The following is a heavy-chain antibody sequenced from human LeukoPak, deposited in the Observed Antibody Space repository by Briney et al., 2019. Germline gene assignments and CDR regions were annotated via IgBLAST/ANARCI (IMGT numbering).Heavy chain of an antibody. J-gene: IGHJ5*02. CDR2: ISAYNGNT. Sequence: GASVKVSCKASGYTFTSYGISWVRQAPGQGLEWMGWISAYNGNTNYAQKLQGRVTMTTDTSTSTAYMELRSLRSDDTAVYYCARDLSTMVRGVIIDNWFDPWGQGTLVTVSS. CDR3: ARDLSTMVRGVIIDNWFDP. D-gene: IGHD3-10*01. V-gene: IGHV1-18*01. CDR1: GYTFTSYG.